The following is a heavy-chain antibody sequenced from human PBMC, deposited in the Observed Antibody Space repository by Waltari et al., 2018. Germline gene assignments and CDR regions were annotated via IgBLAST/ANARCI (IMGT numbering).Heavy chain of an antibody. D-gene: IGHD6-19*01. J-gene: IGHJ3*02. Sequence: QVQLQESGPGLVKPSQTLSLTCTVSGGSISSGDYYWSWIRQPPGKGLEWIGYIYYSGSTYYNPSLKSRVIISVDTSNNQFSLRLTSVTAADTAIYFCARNQRGWFDAFDIWGQGTAVTVSS. CDR2: IYYSGST. CDR1: GGSISSGDYY. V-gene: IGHV4-31*03. CDR3: ARNQRGWFDAFDI.